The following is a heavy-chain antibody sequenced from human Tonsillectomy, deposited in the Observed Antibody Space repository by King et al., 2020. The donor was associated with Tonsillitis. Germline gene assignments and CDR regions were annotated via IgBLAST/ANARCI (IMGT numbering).Heavy chain of an antibody. J-gene: IGHJ4*02. Sequence: VQLVESGGGLVQPGGSLRLSCAASGFTFSSYEMNWVRQAPGKGLEGVSYISSSGSIIYYADSVKGRLTISRANAKNSLYLQMNSLRAEDTAVYYCARDGAMRGFDYWGQGTLVTVSS. CDR2: ISSSGSII. V-gene: IGHV3-48*03. D-gene: IGHD2-2*01. CDR3: ARDGAMRGFDY. CDR1: GFTFSSYE.